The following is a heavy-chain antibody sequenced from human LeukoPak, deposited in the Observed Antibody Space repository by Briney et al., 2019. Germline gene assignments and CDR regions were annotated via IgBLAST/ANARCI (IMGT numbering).Heavy chain of an antibody. CDR1: GGSISRSNW. CDR2: IYHSGST. J-gene: IGHJ4*02. Sequence: SETLSLTCAVSGGSISRSNWWSWVRQPPGKGLEWIGEIYHSGSTNYNPSLKGRVTISVDKSKNQFSLKLSSVTAADTAVYYCARISEGYCSGGSCYQFDYWGQGTLVTVSS. V-gene: IGHV4-4*02. CDR3: ARISEGYCSGGSCYQFDY. D-gene: IGHD2-15*01.